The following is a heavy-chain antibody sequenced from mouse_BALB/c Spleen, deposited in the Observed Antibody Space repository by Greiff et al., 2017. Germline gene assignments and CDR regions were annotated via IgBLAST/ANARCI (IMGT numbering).Heavy chain of an antibody. CDR1: GFSLTSYG. V-gene: IGHV2-9*02. D-gene: IGHD2-1*01. J-gene: IGHJ4*01. CDR3: ARDEGYGNFYAMDY. CDR2: IWAGGST. Sequence: VKLQESGPGLVAPPQSLSITCTVSGFSLTSYGVHWVRQPPGKGLEWLGVIWAGGSTNYNSALMSRLSISKDNSKSQVFLKMNSLQTDDTAMYYCARDEGYGNFYAMDYWGQGTSVTVSS.